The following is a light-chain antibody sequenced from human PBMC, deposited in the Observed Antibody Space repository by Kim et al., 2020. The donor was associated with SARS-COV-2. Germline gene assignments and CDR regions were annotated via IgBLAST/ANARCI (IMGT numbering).Light chain of an antibody. CDR1: SSNIGTNS. J-gene: IGLJ2*01. CDR3: AVWDDRLDRVL. CDR2: NNN. Sequence: QSVVTQPPSASGTHGQRVTISWSGGSSNIGTNSVNWYHLVPGTAPKLFIYNNNQRPSGVPDRFSGSKSGTSASLAISGLRSEDEAYYYCAVWDDRLDRVLFGGGTQLTFL. V-gene: IGLV1-44*01.